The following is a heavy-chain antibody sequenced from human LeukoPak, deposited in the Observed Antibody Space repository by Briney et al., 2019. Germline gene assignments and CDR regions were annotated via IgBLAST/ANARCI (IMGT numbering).Heavy chain of an antibody. V-gene: IGHV1-2*02. D-gene: IGHD3-22*01. CDR2: INPNSGGT. J-gene: IGHJ4*02. CDR3: ARYYYDSSGYYYPFDY. Sequence: ASVKVSCKASGYTFTGYYMHWVRQAPGQGLEWMGWINPNSGGTNYAQKFQGGVTMTRDTSISTAYMEPSRLRSDDTAVYYCARYYYDSSGYYYPFDYWGQGTLVTVSS. CDR1: GYTFTGYY.